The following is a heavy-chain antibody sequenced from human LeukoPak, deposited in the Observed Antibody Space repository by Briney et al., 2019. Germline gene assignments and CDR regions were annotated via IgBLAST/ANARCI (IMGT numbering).Heavy chain of an antibody. CDR2: INHSGST. CDR1: GGSFSGYY. V-gene: IGHV4-34*01. CDR3: ASRRTTVTTKRYYYYYMDV. D-gene: IGHD4-17*01. J-gene: IGHJ6*03. Sequence: SETLSLTCAVYGGSFSGYYWSWIRQPPGKGLEWIGEINHSGSTNYNPSLKSRVTISVDTSKNQFSLKLSSVTAADTAVYYCASRRTTVTTKRYYYYYMDVWGKGTTVTVSS.